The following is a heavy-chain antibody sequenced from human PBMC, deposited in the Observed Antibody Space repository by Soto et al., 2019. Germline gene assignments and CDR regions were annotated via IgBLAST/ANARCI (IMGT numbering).Heavy chain of an antibody. V-gene: IGHV4-31*03. CDR2: IYYSGRT. CDR3: ARGPRTFDY. Sequence: SETLSLTCTVSGDSISSGAYYWSWIRQHPGRGLEWIGYIYYSGRTYYNPSLKSRVTMSVDTSKNQFSLKLSSVTAADTAVYYCARGPRTFDYWGQGTLVTVSS. CDR1: GDSISSGAYY. D-gene: IGHD6-6*01. J-gene: IGHJ4*02.